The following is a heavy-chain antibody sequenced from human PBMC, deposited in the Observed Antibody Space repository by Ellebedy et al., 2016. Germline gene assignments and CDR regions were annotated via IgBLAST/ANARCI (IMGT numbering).Heavy chain of an antibody. D-gene: IGHD6-13*01. J-gene: IGHJ6*02. Sequence: ASVKVSCKASGYTFTSYAMHWVRQAPGQRLEWIGWINAGNGNTKYSQKFQGRVTITRDTSASTAYMELSSLRSEDTSVYYCARSLYSSSWYAPYYYYGMDVWGQGTTVTVSS. CDR2: INAGNGNT. CDR3: ARSLYSSSWYAPYYYYGMDV. CDR1: GYTFTSYA. V-gene: IGHV1-3*01.